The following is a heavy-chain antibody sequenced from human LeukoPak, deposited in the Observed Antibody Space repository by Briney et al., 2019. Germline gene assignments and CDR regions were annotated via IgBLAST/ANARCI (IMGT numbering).Heavy chain of an antibody. Sequence: PGGSLRLSCAASGFTFSSYSMNWVRQAPGRGLEWVSSISSSSSYIYYADSVKGRFTISRDNAKNSLYLQMNSLRAEDTAVYYCARVLSSGWYYFDYWGQGTLVTVSS. CDR3: ARVLSSGWYYFDY. CDR1: GFTFSSYS. J-gene: IGHJ4*02. V-gene: IGHV3-21*01. CDR2: ISSSSSYI. D-gene: IGHD6-19*01.